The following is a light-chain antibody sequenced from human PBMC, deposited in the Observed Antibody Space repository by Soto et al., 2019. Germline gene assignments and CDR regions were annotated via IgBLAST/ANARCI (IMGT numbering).Light chain of an antibody. CDR2: AAS. CDR1: QGISNY. Sequence: DIQMTQSPSSLSASVGDRVTITCRASQGISNYLAWYQQKPGKVPKLLIYAASTLQSGVPSRFSGSGSGTDFTLTISSLQPEDVATYYCQKYHSAPPLCTFGPGTKVDIK. V-gene: IGKV1-27*01. CDR3: QKYHSAPPLCT. J-gene: IGKJ3*01.